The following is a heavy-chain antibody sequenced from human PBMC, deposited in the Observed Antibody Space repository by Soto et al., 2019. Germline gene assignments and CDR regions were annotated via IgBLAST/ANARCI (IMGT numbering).Heavy chain of an antibody. CDR2: IYYSGST. CDR1: GGSISSSSYY. CDR3: ARALNYYGTVDY. D-gene: IGHD3-10*01. Sequence: PSETLSLTCTVSGGSISSSSYYWGWIRQPPGKGLEWIGSIYYSGSTYYNTSLKSRVTISVDTSKNQFSLKLSSVTAADTAVYYCARALNYYGTVDYWGQGTLVTVSS. V-gene: IGHV4-39*01. J-gene: IGHJ4*02.